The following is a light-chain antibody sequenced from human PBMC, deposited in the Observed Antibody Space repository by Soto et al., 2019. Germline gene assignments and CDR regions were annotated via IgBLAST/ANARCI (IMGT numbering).Light chain of an antibody. CDR2: DAS. V-gene: IGKV1-5*01. J-gene: IGKJ5*01. Sequence: DIQMTQSPSTLSASVGDRVTITCRASQSISSWLAWYQQKPGKAPKLLIYDASSLESGVPSRFSGSGSGTEFTLTISSLQPDDFATYYCQQYNSYSLTFGQEPRLEIK. CDR1: QSISSW. CDR3: QQYNSYSLT.